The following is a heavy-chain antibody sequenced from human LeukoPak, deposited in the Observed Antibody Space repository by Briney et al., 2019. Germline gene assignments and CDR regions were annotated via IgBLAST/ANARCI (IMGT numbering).Heavy chain of an antibody. CDR1: GFTFSSSG. CDR2: IRYDGIIR. J-gene: IGHJ4*02. CDR3: ARGGDY. V-gene: IGHV3-30*02. Sequence: GGSLRLSCAASGFTFSSSGLHWVRQAPGKGLEWVAFIRYDGIIRYNTDSVKGRFTISRDNAKNSLYLQMNSLRAEDTAVYYCARGGDYWGQGTLVTVSS.